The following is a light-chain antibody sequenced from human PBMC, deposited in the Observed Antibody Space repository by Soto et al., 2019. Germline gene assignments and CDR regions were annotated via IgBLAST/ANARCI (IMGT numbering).Light chain of an antibody. J-gene: IGKJ3*01. Sequence: DIVMTQSPDSLAVSLGERATINCKSSQSVLHRSSNKNHLAWYQQKSGQPPKLLIYWASTRESGVPDRFSGSGSGTDFSLNISSLQAVDVAVYYCQRYEPTPLTFGPGTKVDIK. V-gene: IGKV4-1*01. CDR2: WAS. CDR3: QRYEPTPLT. CDR1: QSVLHRSSNKNH.